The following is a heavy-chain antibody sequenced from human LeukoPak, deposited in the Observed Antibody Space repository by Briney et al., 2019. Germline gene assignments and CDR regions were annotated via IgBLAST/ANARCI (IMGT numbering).Heavy chain of an antibody. CDR1: GFTFSSFT. CDR3: VRDRNWAFDY. V-gene: IGHV3-48*04. J-gene: IGHJ4*02. D-gene: IGHD7-27*01. Sequence: PGGSLRLSCAASGFTFSSFTMNWIRQAPGKGLEWISYISGANDNIHYADSVKGRFTISRDNAKNSLFLQMNSLSADDTAVYYCVRDRNWAFDYWGQGTLVTVSS. CDR2: ISGANDNI.